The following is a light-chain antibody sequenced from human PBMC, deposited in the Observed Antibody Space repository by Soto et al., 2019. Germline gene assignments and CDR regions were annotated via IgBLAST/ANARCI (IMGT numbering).Light chain of an antibody. Sequence: DIQMTQSPSSLSASVGDRVTITCRASQSISSYLHWYQQKPGKAPKLLIYAASSLQSGVPSRFSGSGSGTDFTLTISSLQPEDFATYYCPRSFSNPLTFGGGTKVEIK. V-gene: IGKV1-39*01. CDR1: QSISSY. CDR3: PRSFSNPLT. J-gene: IGKJ4*01. CDR2: AAS.